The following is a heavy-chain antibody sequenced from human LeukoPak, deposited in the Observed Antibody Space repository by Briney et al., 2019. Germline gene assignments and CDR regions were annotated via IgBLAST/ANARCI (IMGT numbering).Heavy chain of an antibody. CDR3: ARDNDFRACDI. V-gene: IGHV4-61*02. Sequence: SETLSLTCTVSGDSISSVNYYWSWIRQPAGKGLEWIGRIYTSGSTNYNPSLKSRVTMSVDTSKNQFSLKLSSVTAADTAVYYCARDNDFRACDIWGQGTMVTVSS. J-gene: IGHJ3*02. CDR2: IYTSGST. D-gene: IGHD3-3*01. CDR1: GDSISSVNYY.